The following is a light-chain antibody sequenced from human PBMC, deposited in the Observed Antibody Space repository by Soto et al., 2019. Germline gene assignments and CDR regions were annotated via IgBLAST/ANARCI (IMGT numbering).Light chain of an antibody. CDR3: QQYGDSPLT. CDR1: QIVCGNF. Sequence: VLTQSPGTLSLSPGERATLSCRASQIVCGNFLAWYQQIPGQTPRLLIYGASSRATGIPERISGSGSGTDFTLTINRLEPEDFAVYYCQQYGDSPLTFGGGTKLEMK. J-gene: IGKJ4*01. CDR2: GAS. V-gene: IGKV3-20*01.